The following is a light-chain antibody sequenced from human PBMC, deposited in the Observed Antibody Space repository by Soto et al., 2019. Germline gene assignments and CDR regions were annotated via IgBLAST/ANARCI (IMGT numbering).Light chain of an antibody. CDR1: PGVSNT. J-gene: IGKJ2*01. V-gene: IGKV3-15*01. CDR2: GAS. CDR3: QQYENWPYT. Sequence: EIVMTQSPATVSWSPGERATLSCRAIPGVSNTLAWYQQRPGQAPRLLIYGASIRAPGIPARFSGGGSGTEFTLTITSLQSEDFAVYYCQQYENWPYTFGQGTKLEIK.